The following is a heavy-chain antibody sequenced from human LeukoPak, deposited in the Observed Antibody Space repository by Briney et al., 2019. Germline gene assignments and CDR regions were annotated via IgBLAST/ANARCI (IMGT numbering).Heavy chain of an antibody. V-gene: IGHV6-1*01. CDR3: AREYIDGIHFDY. J-gene: IGHJ4*02. D-gene: IGHD5-12*01. CDR1: GDSVSSSSAS. Sequence: SQTLSLTCAISGDSVSSSSASWSWIRQSPSRGLEWLGRTYYRSKWYNDYAVSVKSRITINPDTSKNQFSLQLNAVTPEDTAVYYCAREYIDGIHFDYWGQGTLVTVSS. CDR2: TYYRSKWYN.